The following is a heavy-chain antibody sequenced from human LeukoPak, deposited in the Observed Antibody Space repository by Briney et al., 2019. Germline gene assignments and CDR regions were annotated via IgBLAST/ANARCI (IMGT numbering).Heavy chain of an antibody. CDR3: ARDSSMIVSWFDP. Sequence: SETLSLTCTVSGGSINSYYWSWIRQPAGKGVEWIGRIYTSGSTNYNPSLKSRVTMSVDTSKNQFSLKLSSVTAADTAVYYCARDSSMIVSWFDPWGQGTLVTVSS. V-gene: IGHV4-4*07. CDR1: GGSINSYY. D-gene: IGHD3-22*01. CDR2: IYTSGST. J-gene: IGHJ5*02.